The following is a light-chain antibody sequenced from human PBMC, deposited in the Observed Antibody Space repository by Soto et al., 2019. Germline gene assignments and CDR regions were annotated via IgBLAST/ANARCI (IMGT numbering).Light chain of an antibody. CDR2: DTS. V-gene: IGKV3-20*01. Sequence: FVLTQSPVTLSLSPGEGATLSCRASQSVGSTSLAWYQQKPGQAPRLLIYDTSSRATGIPARFSGSGSGTDFTLTISRLEPEDCAVYYCQQCGVSPWTFGQGTKVEI. CDR1: QSVGSTS. CDR3: QQCGVSPWT. J-gene: IGKJ1*01.